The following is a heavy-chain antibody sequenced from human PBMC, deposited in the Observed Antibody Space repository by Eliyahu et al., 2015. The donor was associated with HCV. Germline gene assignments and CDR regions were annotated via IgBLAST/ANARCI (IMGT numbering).Heavy chain of an antibody. J-gene: IGHJ4*02. CDR3: ARPHVDTAMVPFDY. CDR2: IKQDGSEK. D-gene: IGHD5-18*01. V-gene: IGHV3-7*01. CDR1: GFXXSSYW. Sequence: EVQLVESGGGLVQPGGSLXXSCAASGFXXSSYWMSWVRQAPGKGLEWVANIKQDGSEKYYVDSVKGRFTISRDNAKNSLYLQMNSLRAEDTAVYYCARPHVDTAMVPFDYWGQGTLVTVSS.